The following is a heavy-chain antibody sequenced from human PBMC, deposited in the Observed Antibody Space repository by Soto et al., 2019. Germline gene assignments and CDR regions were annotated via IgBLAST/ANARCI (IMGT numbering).Heavy chain of an antibody. V-gene: IGHV1-69*13. CDR2: IIPIFGTA. D-gene: IGHD2-2*01. Sequence: GASVKVSCKASGGTFSSYAISWVRQAPGQGLEWMGGIIPIFGTANYAQKFQGRVTITADESTSTAYMELSSLRSEDTAVYYCARLIVVVPAALRDYYYYGMDVWGQGTMVTVSS. CDR3: ARLIVVVPAALRDYYYYGMDV. J-gene: IGHJ6*02. CDR1: GGTFSSYA.